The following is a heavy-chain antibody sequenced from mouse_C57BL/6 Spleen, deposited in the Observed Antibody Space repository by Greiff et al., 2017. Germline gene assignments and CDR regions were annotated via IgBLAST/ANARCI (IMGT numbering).Heavy chain of an antibody. CDR3: ARTGRTLYYFDY. J-gene: IGHJ2*01. V-gene: IGHV1-69*01. Sequence: QVQLQQPGAELVMPGASVKLSCKASGYTFPSYWMHWVKQRPGQGLEWIGEIDPSASYTNYNQKFKGKSTLTVDKSSSTAYMQLSSLTSEDSAVYYCARTGRTLYYFDYWGQGTTLTVSS. CDR1: GYTFPSYW. CDR2: IDPSASYT.